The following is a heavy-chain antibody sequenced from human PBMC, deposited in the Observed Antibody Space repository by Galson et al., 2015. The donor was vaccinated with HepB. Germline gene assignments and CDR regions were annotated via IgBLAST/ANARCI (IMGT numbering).Heavy chain of an antibody. D-gene: IGHD5-24*01. CDR2: IWYDGSDK. Sequence: SLGLSCAASGFTFSSYGMHWVRQTPGKGLEWVAVIWYDGSDKYYADSVKGRFTISRDNSKNTLYLQMNSLRAEDTAVYYCARGRGGYKYYYYYIDVWGKGTTVTVSS. CDR3: ARGRGGYKYYYYYIDV. J-gene: IGHJ6*03. CDR1: GFTFSSYG. V-gene: IGHV3-33*01.